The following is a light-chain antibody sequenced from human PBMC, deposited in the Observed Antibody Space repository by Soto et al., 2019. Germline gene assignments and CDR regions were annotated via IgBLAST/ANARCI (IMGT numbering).Light chain of an antibody. CDR1: QYIGKS. CDR3: QHYNSYLDT. V-gene: IGKV1-5*03. J-gene: IGKJ1*01. Sequence: DIQITQSPSTLSASVGDRVTITCRASQYIGKSLAWYQQKPGKAPKLLIYKASNLESEVPSRFSGSGSGTEFTFTISGLQPDDFATYYCQHYNSYLDTFGQGTKVEVK. CDR2: KAS.